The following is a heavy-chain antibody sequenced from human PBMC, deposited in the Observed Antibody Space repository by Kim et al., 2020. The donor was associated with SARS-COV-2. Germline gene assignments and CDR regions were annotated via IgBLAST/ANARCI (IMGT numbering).Heavy chain of an antibody. J-gene: IGHJ4*02. CDR3: AGTARGANFDY. V-gene: IGHV4-59*08. CDR2: IYYTGSA. CDR1: GISISSYY. Sequence: SETLSLTCSVSGISISSYYWSLIRQPPGKVLEWIGYIYYTGSANYNPSLRSRVTISVDTSKNQFSLKLSSVTAADTAVYYCAGTARGANFDYWGRGALVT. D-gene: IGHD3-10*01.